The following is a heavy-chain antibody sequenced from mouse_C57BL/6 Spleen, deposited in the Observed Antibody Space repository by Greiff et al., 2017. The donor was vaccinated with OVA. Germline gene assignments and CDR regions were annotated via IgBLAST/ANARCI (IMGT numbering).Heavy chain of an antibody. CDR1: GYTFTDYY. CDR3: ARYYGMDY. D-gene: IGHD1-1*01. CDR2: INPNNGGT. J-gene: IGHJ2*01. Sequence: VQLQQSGPELVKPGASVKISCKASGYTFTDYYMNWVKQSHGKSLEWIGDINPNNGGTSYNQKFKGTATLTVDKSSSTAYMELRSLTSEDSAVYYCARYYGMDYWGQGTTLTVSS. V-gene: IGHV1-26*01.